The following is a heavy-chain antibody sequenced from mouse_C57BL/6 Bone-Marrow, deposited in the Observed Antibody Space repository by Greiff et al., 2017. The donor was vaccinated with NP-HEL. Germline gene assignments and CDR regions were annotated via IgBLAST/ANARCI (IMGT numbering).Heavy chain of an antibody. V-gene: IGHV1-75*01. J-gene: IGHJ4*01. CDR2: IFPGSGST. CDR1: GYTFTDYY. CDR3: AARRYYDFHAMDY. Sequence: VQLQQSGPELVKPGASVKISCKASGYTFTDYYINWVKQRPGQGLEWIGWIFPGSGSTYYNEKFKGKATLTVDKSSSTAYMLLSSLTSEDSAVYFCAARRYYDFHAMDYWGQGTSVTVSS. D-gene: IGHD2-4*01.